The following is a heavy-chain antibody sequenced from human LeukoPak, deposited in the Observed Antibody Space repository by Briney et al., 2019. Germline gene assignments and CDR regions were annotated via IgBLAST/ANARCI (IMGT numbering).Heavy chain of an antibody. D-gene: IGHD5-24*01. Sequence: SETLSLTCIVPGGSLSSYYWSWLRQPLGKGVEWMGHIYYSGSTNYNPSLTSRVTIPVDTSKKQFSLKLSSVTAADTAVYYCAGHPGEMAPYWYFALWGRGTLVTVSS. CDR2: IYYSGST. V-gene: IGHV4-59*08. CDR1: GGSLSSYY. J-gene: IGHJ2*01. CDR3: AGHPGEMAPYWYFAL.